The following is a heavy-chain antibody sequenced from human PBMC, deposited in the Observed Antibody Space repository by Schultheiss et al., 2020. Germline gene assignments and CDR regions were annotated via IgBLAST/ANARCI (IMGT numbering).Heavy chain of an antibody. J-gene: IGHJ6*02. Sequence: SQTLSLTCTVSGGSISSGDYYWSWIRQPPGKGLEWIGYIYYGGSTYYNPSLKSRFTISVDRSKNQFSLKLSSVTAADTAVYYCARGVKKPYYYYGMDVWGQGTTVTVSS. CDR1: GGSISSGDYY. CDR3: ARGVKKPYYYYGMDV. V-gene: IGHV4-30-4*01. CDR2: IYYGGST. D-gene: IGHD4-23*01.